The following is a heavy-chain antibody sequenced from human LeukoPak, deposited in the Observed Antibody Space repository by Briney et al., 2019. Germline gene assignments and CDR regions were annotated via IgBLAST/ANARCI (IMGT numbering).Heavy chain of an antibody. V-gene: IGHV3-49*03. J-gene: IGHJ4*02. CDR2: IRSKAYGGTT. CDR3: TASSGWYYFDY. Sequence: GGSLRLSCTASGFTFGDYAMSWFRQAPGKGLEWVGFIRSKAYGGTTEYAASVKGRFTISRDDSKSIAYMQTNSLKTEDTAVYYCTASSGWYYFDYWGQGTLVTVSS. D-gene: IGHD6-19*01. CDR1: GFTFGDYA.